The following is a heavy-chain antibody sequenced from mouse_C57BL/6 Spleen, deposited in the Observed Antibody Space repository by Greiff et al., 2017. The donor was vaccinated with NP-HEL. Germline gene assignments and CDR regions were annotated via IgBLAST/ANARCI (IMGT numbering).Heavy chain of an antibody. CDR1: GYTFTDYN. CDR2: INPNNGGT. J-gene: IGHJ3*01. Sequence: EVQLQQSGPELVKPGASVKMSCKASGYTFTDYNMHWVKQSHGKSLEWIGYINPNNGGTSYNQKFKGKATLTVNKSSSTAYMELRSLTSEDSAVYYWARNYYEYDVWFAYWGQGTLVTVSA. CDR3: ARNYYEYDVWFAY. D-gene: IGHD2-4*01. V-gene: IGHV1-22*01.